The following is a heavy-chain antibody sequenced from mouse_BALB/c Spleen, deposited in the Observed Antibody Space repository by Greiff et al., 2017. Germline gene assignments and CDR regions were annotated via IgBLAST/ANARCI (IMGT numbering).Heavy chain of an antibody. CDR1: GFSLTSYD. V-gene: IGHV2-9-2*01. D-gene: IGHD1-1*01. CDR2: IWTGGGT. J-gene: IGHJ1*01. CDR3: VRDEGGSSHWYFDV. Sequence: QVQLKESGPGLVAPSQTLSLTCTVSGFSLTSYDISWVRQPPGKGLEWLGVIWTGGGTNYYSAFMSRLSISKDNSKSQVFLKMNSLQTDDTAIYYCVRDEGGSSHWYFDVWGAGTTVTVSS.